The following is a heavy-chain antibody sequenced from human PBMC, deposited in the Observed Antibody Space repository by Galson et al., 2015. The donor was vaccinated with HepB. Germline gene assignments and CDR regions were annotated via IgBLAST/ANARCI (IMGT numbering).Heavy chain of an antibody. CDR2: ISSSSSYT. CDR3: ARDWGPYSSSSPYFDY. D-gene: IGHD6-6*01. V-gene: IGHV3-11*06. CDR1: GFTFSDYY. J-gene: IGHJ4*02. Sequence: SLRLSCAASGFTFSDYYMSWIRQAPGKGLKWVSYISSSSSYTIYADSVKGRFTISRDNAKNSPYLQMNSLRAEDTAVYYCARDWGPYSSSSPYFDYWGQGTLVTVSS.